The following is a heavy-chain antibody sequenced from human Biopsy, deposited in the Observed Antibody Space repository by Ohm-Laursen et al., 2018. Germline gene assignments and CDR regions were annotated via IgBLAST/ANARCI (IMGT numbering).Heavy chain of an antibody. CDR1: SYTFTDYN. CDR2: INCKTGAT. D-gene: IGHD2-8*01. J-gene: IGHJ4*02. CDR3: ARDPLNGHKHFDY. Sequence: SVKVSCKPSSYTFTDYNIHWMRQAPGQGLEWPGYINCKTGATNYAQKFQGTVTMTRDTSISTAYLALGSLRSADTAIYYCARDPLNGHKHFDYWGQGSLVTVSS. V-gene: IGHV1-2*02.